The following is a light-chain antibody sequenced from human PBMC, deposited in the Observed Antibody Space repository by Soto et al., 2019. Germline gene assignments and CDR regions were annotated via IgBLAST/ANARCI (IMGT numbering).Light chain of an antibody. CDR2: GNS. Sequence: QSVLTQPPSVSGAPGQRVTISCTGSSSNIGAGYDVHWYQQLPGTAPKLLIYGNSNRPSGVPDRFSGSKSGTSASLAITGLQAEAEADYYCQSYDSSLSVFYVFGTGTKLTVL. CDR1: SSNIGAGYD. J-gene: IGLJ1*01. CDR3: QSYDSSLSVFYV. V-gene: IGLV1-40*01.